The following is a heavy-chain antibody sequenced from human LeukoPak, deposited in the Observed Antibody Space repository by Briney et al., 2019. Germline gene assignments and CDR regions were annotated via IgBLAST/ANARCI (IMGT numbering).Heavy chain of an antibody. D-gene: IGHD2-2*01. J-gene: IGHJ5*02. CDR1: GGSISSGDYY. CDR3: ARWVVDNWFDP. V-gene: IGHV4-30-4*08. Sequence: SETLSLTCTVSGGSISSGDYYWSWIRQPPGKGLEWIGYIYYSGSTYYNPSLKSRVTISVDTSKNQFSLKLSSVTAADTAVYYCARWVVDNWFDPWGQGTLVTVSS. CDR2: IYYSGST.